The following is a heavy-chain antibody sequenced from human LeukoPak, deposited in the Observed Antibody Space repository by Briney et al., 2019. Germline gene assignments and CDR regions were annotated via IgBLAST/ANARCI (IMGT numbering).Heavy chain of an antibody. CDR1: GGSFSGYY. D-gene: IGHD6-19*01. Sequence: SETLSLTCAVYGGSFSGYYWSWIRQPPGKGLEWTGEINHSGSTNYNPSLKSRVTMSVDTSKNQFPLKLSSVTAADTAVYYCARVRKEWLGKGNWFDPWGQGTLVTVSS. CDR3: ARVRKEWLGKGNWFDP. J-gene: IGHJ5*02. CDR2: INHSGST. V-gene: IGHV4-34*01.